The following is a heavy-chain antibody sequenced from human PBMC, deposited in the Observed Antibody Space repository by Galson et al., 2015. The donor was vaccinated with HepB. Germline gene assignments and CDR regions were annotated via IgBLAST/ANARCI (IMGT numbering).Heavy chain of an antibody. CDR1: GSTFSSYW. CDR2: IKTDGSST. CDR3: ARSGVIAFDI. V-gene: IGHV3-74*01. Sequence: SLRLSCAASGSTFSSYWMHWVRQAPGKGLVWVSRIKTDGSSTSHADSVKGRFTISRDNAKNTLYLQMNSLRAEDTAVYYCARSGVIAFDIWGQGTMVTVSS. J-gene: IGHJ3*02. D-gene: IGHD2-21*01.